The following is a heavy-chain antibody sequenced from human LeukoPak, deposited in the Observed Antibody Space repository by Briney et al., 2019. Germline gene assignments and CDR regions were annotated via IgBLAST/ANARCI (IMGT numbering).Heavy chain of an antibody. D-gene: IGHD3-10*01. CDR3: ARDRRSSPGFDY. CDR2: IVVGSGNT. V-gene: IGHV1-58*01. CDR1: GFTFTSSA. J-gene: IGHJ4*02. Sequence: SVKVSCKASGFTFTSSAVLWVRQARGQRLEWIGWIVVGSGNTNYAQKFQERVTITRDMSTSTAYMELSSLRSEDTAVYYCARDRRSSPGFDYWGQGTLVTVSS.